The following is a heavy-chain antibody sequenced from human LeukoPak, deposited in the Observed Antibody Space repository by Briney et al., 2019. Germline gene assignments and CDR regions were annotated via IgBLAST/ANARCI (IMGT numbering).Heavy chain of an antibody. V-gene: IGHV3-7*01. CDR3: ARDGYYGSGSYPN. CDR2: IKQDGSEK. CDR1: GFNFSYSW. J-gene: IGHJ4*02. Sequence: PGGSLRLSCAAPGFNFSYSWMSWVRQAPGKGLEGVANIKQDGSEKYYVDSVKGRFTISRDNAKNSLYLQMNSLRAEDTAVYYCARDGYYGSGSYPNWGQGTLVTVSS. D-gene: IGHD3-10*01.